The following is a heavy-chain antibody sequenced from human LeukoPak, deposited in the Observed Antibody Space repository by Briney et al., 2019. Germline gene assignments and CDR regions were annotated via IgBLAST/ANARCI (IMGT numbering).Heavy chain of an antibody. CDR2: ISSSSSYI. Sequence: GGSLRLSCAASGFTFSSHSMNWVRQAPGKGLEWVSSISSSSSYIYYADSVKGRFTISRDNAKNSLYLQMNSLRAEDTAVYYCASAAAAGLDYWGQGTLVTVSS. V-gene: IGHV3-21*01. CDR3: ASAAAAGLDY. D-gene: IGHD6-13*01. CDR1: GFTFSSHS. J-gene: IGHJ4*02.